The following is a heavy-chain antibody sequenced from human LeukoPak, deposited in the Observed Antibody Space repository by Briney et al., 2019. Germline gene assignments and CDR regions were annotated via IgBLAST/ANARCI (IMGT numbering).Heavy chain of an antibody. CDR3: ARQGYGSGSYYNY. CDR2: IYYSGST. V-gene: IGHV4-59*08. D-gene: IGHD3-10*01. Sequence: SETLSLTCTVSGGSISSYYWSWIRQPPGKGLEWIGYIYYSGSTNYNPSLKSRVTISVDTSKNQFSLKLSSVTAADTAVYYCARQGYGSGSYYNYWGQGTLVTVSS. CDR1: GGSISSYY. J-gene: IGHJ4*02.